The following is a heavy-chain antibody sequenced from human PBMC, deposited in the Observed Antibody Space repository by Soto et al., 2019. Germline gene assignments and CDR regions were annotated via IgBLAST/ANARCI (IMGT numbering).Heavy chain of an antibody. J-gene: IGHJ4*02. CDR3: AKLGGWGSGGVASN. CDR2: ISGSGGST. V-gene: IGHV3-23*01. Sequence: EVQLLESGGGLVQPGGSLRLSCAASGFTFSSYAMSWVRQAPGKGLEWVSAISGSGGSTYYADSVEGRFTISRDNSKNTLYLKRNSLRAEDTAVYYWAKLGGWGSGGVASNWGQGTLVTVSS. D-gene: IGHD3-16*01. CDR1: GFTFSSYA.